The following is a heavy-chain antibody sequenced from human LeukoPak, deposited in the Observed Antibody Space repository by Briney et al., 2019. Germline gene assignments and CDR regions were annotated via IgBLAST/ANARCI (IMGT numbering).Heavy chain of an antibody. CDR2: IYYSGST. CDR1: GGSISSYY. Sequence: PSETLSLTCTVSGGSISSYYWSWIRQPPGKGLEWIGYIYYSGSTNYNPFLKSRVTISVDTSKNQFSLKLSSVTAADTAVYYCASLAAAGTIGWFDPWGQGTLVTVSS. J-gene: IGHJ5*02. D-gene: IGHD6-13*01. CDR3: ASLAAAGTIGWFDP. V-gene: IGHV4-59*01.